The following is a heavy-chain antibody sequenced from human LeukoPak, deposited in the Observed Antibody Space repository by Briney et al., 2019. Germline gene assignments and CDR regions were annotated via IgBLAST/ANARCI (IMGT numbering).Heavy chain of an antibody. V-gene: IGHV1-18*01. CDR2: ISAYNGNT. D-gene: IGHD3-10*01. CDR1: GYTFTSYG. J-gene: IGHJ5*02. CDR3: ARVELRWSGELLFGKKNWFDP. Sequence: ASVKVSCKASGYTFTSYGIIWVRQAPGQGLEDMGWISAYNGNTRYAWKFQGRVAMSTDTTTSTAYMELRSLRSDDTAVYYCARVELRWSGELLFGKKNWFDPWGQGTLVTVSS.